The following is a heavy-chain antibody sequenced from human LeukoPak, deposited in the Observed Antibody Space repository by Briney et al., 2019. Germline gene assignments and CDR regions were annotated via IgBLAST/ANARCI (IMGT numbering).Heavy chain of an antibody. D-gene: IGHD3-3*01. CDR1: GGSFSGYY. CDR2: INHSGST. CDR3: ARVSWSGSSMYYYYYMDV. J-gene: IGHJ6*03. V-gene: IGHV4-34*01. Sequence: SETLSLTCAVYGGSFSGYYWSWIRQPPGKGLEWIGGINHSGSTNYNPSLKSRATISVDTSKNQFSLKLSSVTAADTAVYYCARVSWSGSSMYYYYYMDVWGKGTTVTVSS.